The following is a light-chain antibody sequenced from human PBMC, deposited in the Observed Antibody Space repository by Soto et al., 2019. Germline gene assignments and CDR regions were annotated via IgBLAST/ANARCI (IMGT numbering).Light chain of an antibody. CDR1: QSVTSTY. CDR2: GAS. CDR3: QQYGSSHT. Sequence: IVLTHAPGTLSFSPGEIAALSFRASQSVTSTYLSWYQQKPGQAPRLLIYGASSRAIGIPDRFSGSVSGSDFILTINRLEPEDFAVYYCQQYGSSHTFGQGTRLEIK. J-gene: IGKJ5*01. V-gene: IGKV3-20*01.